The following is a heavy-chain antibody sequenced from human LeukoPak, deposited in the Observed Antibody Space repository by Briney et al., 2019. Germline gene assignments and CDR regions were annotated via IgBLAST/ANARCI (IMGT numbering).Heavy chain of an antibody. Sequence: ASVKVSCKASGYTFTGYYMHWVRQATGQGLEWMGWMNPNSGNTGYAQKFQGRVTMTRNTSISTAYMELSSLRSEDTAVYYCARARGYSDGTVDYWGQGTLVTVSS. CDR2: MNPNSGNT. D-gene: IGHD5-18*01. CDR1: GYTFTGYY. J-gene: IGHJ4*02. V-gene: IGHV1-8*02. CDR3: ARARGYSDGTVDY.